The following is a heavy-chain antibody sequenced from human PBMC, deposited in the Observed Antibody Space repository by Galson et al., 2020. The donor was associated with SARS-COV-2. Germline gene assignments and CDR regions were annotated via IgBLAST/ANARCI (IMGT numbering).Heavy chain of an antibody. CDR2: IRYDGSNK. CDR1: GFTFSSYS. J-gene: IGHJ4*02. CDR3: AANFVPVWVDSSGALFDY. D-gene: IGHD3-22*01. V-gene: IGHV3-30*02. Sequence: GGSLRLSCAASGFTFSSYSMHWVRQAPGKGLEWVAFIRYDGSNKYYADSVKGRFTISRDNSKNTLYLQMNSLRAEDTAVYYCAANFVPVWVDSSGALFDYWGQGTLVTVSS.